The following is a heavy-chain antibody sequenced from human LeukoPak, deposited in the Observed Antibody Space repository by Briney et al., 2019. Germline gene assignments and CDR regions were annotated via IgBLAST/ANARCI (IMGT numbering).Heavy chain of an antibody. CDR1: GFTFSSYE. V-gene: IGHV3-48*03. D-gene: IGHD1-26*01. J-gene: IGHJ4*02. Sequence: GGSLRLSCAASGFTFSSYEMNWVRQAPGKGLEWVSYISSSGSTIYYADSVKGRFTISRDNSKNTLYLQMNSLRAEDTAVYYCAKLVGATDYSFDYWGQGTLVTVSS. CDR2: ISSSGSTI. CDR3: AKLVGATDYSFDY.